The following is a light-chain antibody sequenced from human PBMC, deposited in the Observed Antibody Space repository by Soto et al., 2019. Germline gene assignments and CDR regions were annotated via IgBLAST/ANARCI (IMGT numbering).Light chain of an antibody. Sequence: QSALTQPASVSGSPGQSITISCTGTSSDVGGYYYVSWYQQHPDKAPKLMIYDVRIRPSGVSDHFSGSKSGNTASLTISGLQADDEADYYCSSYTSSGSFVFGTGTKLTVL. CDR3: SSYTSSGSFV. V-gene: IGLV2-14*03. J-gene: IGLJ1*01. CDR1: SSDVGGYYY. CDR2: DVR.